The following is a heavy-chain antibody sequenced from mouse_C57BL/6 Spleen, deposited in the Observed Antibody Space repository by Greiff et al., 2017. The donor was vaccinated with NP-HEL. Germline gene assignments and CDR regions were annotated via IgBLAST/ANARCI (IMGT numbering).Heavy chain of an antibody. CDR2: INPNNGGT. CDR1: GYTFTDYY. J-gene: IGHJ2*01. D-gene: IGHD2-3*01. Sequence: EVQLQQSGPKLVKPGASVKISCKASGYTFTDYYMNWVKQSHGKSLEWIGDINPNNGGTSYNQKFKGKATLTVDKSSSTAYMELRSLTSEDSAVYYCASGLLRGPFDYWGQGTTLTVSS. V-gene: IGHV1-26*01. CDR3: ASGLLRGPFDY.